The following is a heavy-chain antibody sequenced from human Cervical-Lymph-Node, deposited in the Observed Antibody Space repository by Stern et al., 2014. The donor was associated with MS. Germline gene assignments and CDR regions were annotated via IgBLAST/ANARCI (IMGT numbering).Heavy chain of an antibody. J-gene: IGHJ5*02. CDR1: GG. CDR3: ARGSGDNWFGP. CDR2: VIPFVGPS. Sequence: VQLEESGAEVKKPGSSVKVSCKSSGGIRWVGQAPVQELGWMGGVIPFVGPSNYAQKFQGRVTITADTSTNTTYLHLSRLTSADTAVYCCARGSGDNWFGPWGQGTLVTVSS. V-gene: IGHV1-69*06. D-gene: IGHD3-10*01.